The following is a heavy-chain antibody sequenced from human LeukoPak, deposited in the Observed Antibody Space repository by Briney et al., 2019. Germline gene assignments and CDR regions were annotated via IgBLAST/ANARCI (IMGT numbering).Heavy chain of an antibody. Sequence: SETLSLTCTVSGGSIGSYYWSWIRQPPGKGLEWIGYIYYSGSTNYNPSLKSRVTISVDTSKNQFSLKLSSVTAADTAVYYCAREVAGVAFDIWGQGTMVTVSS. J-gene: IGHJ3*02. CDR3: AREVAGVAFDI. V-gene: IGHV4-59*01. D-gene: IGHD2-15*01. CDR1: GGSIGSYY. CDR2: IYYSGST.